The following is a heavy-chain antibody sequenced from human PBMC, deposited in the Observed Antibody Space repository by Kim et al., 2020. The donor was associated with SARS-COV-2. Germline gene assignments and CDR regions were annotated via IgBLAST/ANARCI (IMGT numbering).Heavy chain of an antibody. Sequence: SVKVSCKASGGTFSSYAISWVRQAPGQGLEWMGGIIPIFGTANYAQKFQGGVTITADESTSTAYMELSSLRSEDTAVYYFARSVGGYSSGWYEIGYWGQGTLVTASS. D-gene: IGHD6-19*01. J-gene: IGHJ4*02. V-gene: IGHV1-69*13. CDR1: GGTFSSYA. CDR3: ARSVGGYSSGWYEIGY. CDR2: IIPIFGTA.